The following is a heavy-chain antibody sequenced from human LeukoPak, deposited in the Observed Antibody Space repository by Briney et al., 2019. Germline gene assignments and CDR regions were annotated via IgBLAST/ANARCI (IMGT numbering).Heavy chain of an antibody. CDR3: ATYSGNYNNFEY. V-gene: IGHV4-59*08. CDR2: IYYIGST. CDR1: GGSISSYY. J-gene: IGHJ4*02. Sequence: PSETLSLTCSFSGGSISSYYWSWIRQPPGKGLEWIGYIYYIGSTSYNPSLKSRVTISVDTSKNQFSLELTSVTAADTAVYYCATYSGNYNNFEYWGQGTLVTVSS. D-gene: IGHD1-26*01.